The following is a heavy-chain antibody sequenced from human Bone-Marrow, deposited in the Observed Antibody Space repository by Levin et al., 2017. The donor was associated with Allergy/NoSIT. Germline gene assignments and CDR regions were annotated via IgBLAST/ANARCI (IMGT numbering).Heavy chain of an antibody. CDR3: ARGADAKGRSKTDHLTTPWFDP. V-gene: IGHV5-51*01. CDR1: GYSFTSYW. CDR2: IYPGDSDT. J-gene: IGHJ5*02. D-gene: IGHD4-17*01. Sequence: PGGSLRLSCKGSGYSFTSYWIGWVRQMPGKGLEWMGIIYPGDSDTRYSPSFQGQVTISADKSISTAYLQWSSLKASDTAMYYCARGADAKGRSKTDHLTTPWFDPWGQGTLVTVSS.